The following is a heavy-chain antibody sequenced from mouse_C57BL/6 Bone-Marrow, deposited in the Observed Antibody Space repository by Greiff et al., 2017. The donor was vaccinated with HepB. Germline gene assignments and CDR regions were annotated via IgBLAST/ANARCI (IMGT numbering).Heavy chain of an antibody. V-gene: IGHV1-59*01. CDR1: GYTFTSYW. CDR2: IDPSDSYT. CDR3: ARTGGGRSRFAY. J-gene: IGHJ3*01. Sequence: QVQLQQPGAELVRPGTSVKLSCKASGYTFTSYWMHWVKQRPGQGLEWIGVIDPSDSYTNYNQKFKGKATLTVDTSSSTAYMQLSSLTSEDSAVYYWARTGGGRSRFAYWGQGTLVTVSA. D-gene: IGHD1-1*01.